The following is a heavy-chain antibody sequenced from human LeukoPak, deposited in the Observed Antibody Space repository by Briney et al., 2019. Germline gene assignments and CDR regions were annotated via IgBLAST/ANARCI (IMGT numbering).Heavy chain of an antibody. CDR1: GASINSHY. CDR2: IYYSGST. J-gene: IGHJ4*02. D-gene: IGHD2/OR15-2a*01. CDR3: ARVTLSLGPIDY. V-gene: IGHV4-59*11. Sequence: SETLSLTCTVSGASINSHYWSWIRQPPGKGLEWIAYIYYSGSTSYNPSFKSRVTMSVDTSKNQFSLRLKSVTAADTAVYYCARVTLSLGPIDYWGQGTLVTVSS.